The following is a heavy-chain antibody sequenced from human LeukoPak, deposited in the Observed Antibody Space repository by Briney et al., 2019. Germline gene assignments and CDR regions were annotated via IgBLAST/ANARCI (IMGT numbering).Heavy chain of an antibody. CDR3: ARGLDRSKTGY. V-gene: IGHV4-34*01. CDR1: GESFSGGY. D-gene: IGHD3-22*01. Sequence: SETLSLTCSVYGESFSGGYWSWIRQPPGKGLDWIGEISDNEGIKYSPSLKSRVTISVDTSKNQFSLKLTSVTAADTAVYYCARGLDRSKTGYWGQGSLVTVSS. CDR2: ISDNEGI. J-gene: IGHJ4*02.